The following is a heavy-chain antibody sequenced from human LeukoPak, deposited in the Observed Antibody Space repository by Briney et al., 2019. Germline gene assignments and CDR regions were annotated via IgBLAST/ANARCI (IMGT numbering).Heavy chain of an antibody. Sequence: ASVKVSCKASGGTFSSYAISWVRQAPGQGLEWMGGIIPIFGTANYAQKFQGRVTITADESTSTAYMELSSLRSEDTAVYYCARDQSPYYGDYDLGAFDIWGQGTVVTVSS. CDR3: ARDQSPYYGDYDLGAFDI. V-gene: IGHV1-69*13. CDR1: GGTFSSYA. CDR2: IIPIFGTA. J-gene: IGHJ3*02. D-gene: IGHD4-17*01.